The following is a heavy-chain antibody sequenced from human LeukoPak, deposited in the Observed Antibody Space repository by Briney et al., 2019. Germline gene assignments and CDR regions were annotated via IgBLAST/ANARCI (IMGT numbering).Heavy chain of an antibody. D-gene: IGHD6-13*01. CDR3: AREQQLDAEIFDY. CDR2: IRYDGSNK. J-gene: IGHJ4*02. Sequence: GGSLRLSCAASGFTFSSYGMHWVRQAPGKGLEWVAFIRYDGSNKYYADSVKGRFTISRDNSKNTLYLQMNSLRAEDTAVYYCAREQQLDAEIFDYWGQGTLVTVSS. V-gene: IGHV3-30*02. CDR1: GFTFSSYG.